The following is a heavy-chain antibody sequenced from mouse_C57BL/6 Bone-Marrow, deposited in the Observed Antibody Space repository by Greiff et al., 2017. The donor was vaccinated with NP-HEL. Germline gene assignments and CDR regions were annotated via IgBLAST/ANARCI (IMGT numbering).Heavy chain of an antibody. CDR3: TPRPDDY. CDR2: IDPENGDT. V-gene: IGHV14-4*01. CDR1: GFNIKDDY. J-gene: IGHJ2*01. Sequence: DVQLVESGAELVRPGASVKLSCTASGFNIKDDYMHWVKQRPEQGLEWIGWIDPENGDTEYASKFQGKATITADTSSNTAYLQLSSLTSEDTAVYYCTPRPDDYWGQGTTLTVSS.